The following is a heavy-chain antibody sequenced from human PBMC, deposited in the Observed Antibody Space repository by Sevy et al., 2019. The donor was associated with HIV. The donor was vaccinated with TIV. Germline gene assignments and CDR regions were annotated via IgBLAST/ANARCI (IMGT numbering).Heavy chain of an antibody. Sequence: ASVKVSCKASGYTFTSYSIHWVRQAPGQGLEWMGIINPSGGSTTYPQMFQGRVTLTRDKSRSTVFLELSSLRSDDTAVYYCAIREFSGYDGVDQWGQGTLVTVSS. CDR3: AIREFSGYDGVDQ. J-gene: IGHJ4*02. CDR1: GYTFTSYS. D-gene: IGHD5-12*01. V-gene: IGHV1-46*01. CDR2: INPSGGST.